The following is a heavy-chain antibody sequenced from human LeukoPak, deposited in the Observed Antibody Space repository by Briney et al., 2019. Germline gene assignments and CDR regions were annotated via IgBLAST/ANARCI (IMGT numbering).Heavy chain of an antibody. CDR1: GFTFSDYG. CDR3: ARTYTVFGAMDV. D-gene: IGHD3-3*01. Sequence: GGSLRLSCVASGFTFSDYGMHWVRQAPGKGLEWVAATSYDGSDEYYVDSVKGRFTISRDNSKNTLYLEMKSLSSEDTAIYYCARTYTVFGAMDVWGKGNTFTVSA. V-gene: IGHV3-30*03. CDR2: TSYDGSDE. J-gene: IGHJ6*04.